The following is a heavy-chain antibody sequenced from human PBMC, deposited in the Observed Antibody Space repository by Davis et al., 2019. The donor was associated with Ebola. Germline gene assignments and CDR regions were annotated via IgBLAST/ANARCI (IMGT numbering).Heavy chain of an antibody. CDR3: ARGYWRYFDL. CDR1: GYTFTSYY. V-gene: IGHV1-46*01. Sequence: AASVKVSCKASGYTFTSYYMHWVRQAPGQGLEWMGIINPSGGSTSYAQKFQGRVTMTRNTSISTAYMELSSLRSEDTAVYYCARGYWRYFDLWGRGTLVTVSS. CDR2: INPSGGST. J-gene: IGHJ2*01. D-gene: IGHD1-1*01.